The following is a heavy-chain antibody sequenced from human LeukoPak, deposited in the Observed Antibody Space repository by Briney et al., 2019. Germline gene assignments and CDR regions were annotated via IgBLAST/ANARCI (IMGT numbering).Heavy chain of an antibody. Sequence: GGSLRLSCAASGFSFNMFPMHWVRQAPGKGLECVAVISYDGNNKYYADSVNGRFTISRDNSKNTLFLQMNSLRTEDTAIYHCARGGNWGYFDYWGQGTLVTDSS. CDR1: GFSFNMFP. CDR3: ARGGNWGYFDY. V-gene: IGHV3-30*04. D-gene: IGHD7-27*01. J-gene: IGHJ4*02. CDR2: ISYDGNNK.